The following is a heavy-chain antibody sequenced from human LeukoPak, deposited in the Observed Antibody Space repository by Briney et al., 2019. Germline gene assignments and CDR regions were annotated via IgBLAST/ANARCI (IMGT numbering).Heavy chain of an antibody. J-gene: IGHJ3*02. CDR1: GYTFTGYY. CDR3: ARDSAVYDSSGYFLHAFDI. Sequence: ASLKVSCKASGYTFTGYYMHWVRQAPGQGLEWMGWINPNSGGTKCAQNFQGRVTMTRDTSISTAYMELSRLRSDDTAVYYCARDSAVYDSSGYFLHAFDIWGQGTMVTVSS. V-gene: IGHV1-2*02. D-gene: IGHD3-22*01. CDR2: INPNSGGT.